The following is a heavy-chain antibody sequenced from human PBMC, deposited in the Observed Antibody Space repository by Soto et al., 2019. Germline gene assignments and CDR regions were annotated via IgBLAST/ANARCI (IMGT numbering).Heavy chain of an antibody. CDR2: IYPGDSDT. V-gene: IGHV5-51*01. D-gene: IGHD1-26*01. CDR1: GYSFPDYW. Sequence: PGESLKISCKASGYSFPDYWIGWVRQMPGKGLEWMAIIYPGDSDTRYSPSCQGQVTISADKSINTAYLQSSSLKASDTAMYYCAITSGSNYWSFDYWGQGTLVTVSS. J-gene: IGHJ4*02. CDR3: AITSGSNYWSFDY.